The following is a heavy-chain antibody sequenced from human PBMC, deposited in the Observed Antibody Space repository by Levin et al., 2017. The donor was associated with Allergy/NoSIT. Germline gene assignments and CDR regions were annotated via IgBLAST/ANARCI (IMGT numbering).Heavy chain of an antibody. CDR2: INTDSSYT. Sequence: GESLKISCAAFGFTFSDYYMTWIRQAPGKGLEWVSFINTDSSYTNYADSVKGRFTISRDNAKNSLFLQMNSLRAEDTAVYFCARYGNGLPFDNWGQGTLVTVSS. D-gene: IGHD2-8*01. J-gene: IGHJ4*02. CDR1: GFTFSDYY. CDR3: ARYGNGLPFDN. V-gene: IGHV3-11*03.